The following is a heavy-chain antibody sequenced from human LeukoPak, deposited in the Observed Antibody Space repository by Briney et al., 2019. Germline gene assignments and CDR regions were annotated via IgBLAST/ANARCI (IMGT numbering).Heavy chain of an antibody. J-gene: IGHJ4*02. CDR2: IIPIFGTA. D-gene: IGHD3-10*01. CDR1: GGTFSSYA. Sequence: SVKVSCKASGGTFSSYAISWVRQAPGQGLEWMGGIIPIFGTANYAQKFQGRVTITADESTSTAYMELSSLRSEDTAVYYCASSHSGSEEFDYWGQGTLVTVSS. CDR3: ASSHSGSEEFDY. V-gene: IGHV1-69*13.